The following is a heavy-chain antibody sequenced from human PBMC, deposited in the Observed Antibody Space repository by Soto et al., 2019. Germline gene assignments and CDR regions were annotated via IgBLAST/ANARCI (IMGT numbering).Heavy chain of an antibody. J-gene: IGHJ6*02. CDR1: GFTVSSNY. V-gene: IGHV3-66*01. CDR2: IYSGGST. Sequence: EVQLVESGGGLVQPGGSLRLSCAASGFTVSSNYMSWVRQAPGKGLEWVSVIYSGGSTYYADSVKGRFTISRDNSKNTLYLQMNSPRAEDTAVYYCARDGIAAAGPYYYYYGMDVWGQGTTVTVSS. D-gene: IGHD6-13*01. CDR3: ARDGIAAAGPYYYYYGMDV.